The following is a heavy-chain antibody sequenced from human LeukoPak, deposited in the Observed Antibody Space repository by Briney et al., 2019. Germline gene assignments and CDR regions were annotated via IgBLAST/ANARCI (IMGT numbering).Heavy chain of an antibody. D-gene: IGHD2-15*01. CDR2: ISYDGSNK. Sequence: TGGSLRLSCAASGFTFSSYAMHWVRQAPGKGLEWVAVISYDGSNKYYADSVKGRFTISRDNSKNTLYLQMNSLRAEDTAVYYCARVKGATAATFDYWGQGTLVTVSS. CDR1: GFTFSSYA. CDR3: ARVKGATAATFDY. V-gene: IGHV3-30-3*01. J-gene: IGHJ4*02.